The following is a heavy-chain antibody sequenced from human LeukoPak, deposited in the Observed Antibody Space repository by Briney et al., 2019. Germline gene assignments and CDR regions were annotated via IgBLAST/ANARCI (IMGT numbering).Heavy chain of an antibody. CDR3: ARDLFKRGRVFWFDP. CDR1: GYTFTSYG. Sequence: ASVKVSCKASGYTFTSYGISWVRQAPGQGLEWMGWISAYNGNTNYAQKLQGRVAMTTDTSTSTAYMELRSLRSDDTAVYYCARDLFKRGRVFWFDPWGQGTLVTVSS. J-gene: IGHJ5*02. D-gene: IGHD3-10*01. V-gene: IGHV1-18*04. CDR2: ISAYNGNT.